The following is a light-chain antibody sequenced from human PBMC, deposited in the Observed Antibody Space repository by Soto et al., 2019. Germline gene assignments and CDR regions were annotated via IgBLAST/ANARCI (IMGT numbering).Light chain of an antibody. CDR2: DIN. J-gene: IGLJ1*01. CDR1: SSDAGGYNY. CDR3: LSYRGGNPYV. Sequence: QSVLSQPASVSASPGQSTTISCTGTSSDAGGYNYVSWYQQHPGKAPNLMIYDINNLPWGVSYRLSDSTSGNTASLTISGLQAEDEADYYCLSYRGGNPYVFGTGTKVTVL. V-gene: IGLV2-14*01.